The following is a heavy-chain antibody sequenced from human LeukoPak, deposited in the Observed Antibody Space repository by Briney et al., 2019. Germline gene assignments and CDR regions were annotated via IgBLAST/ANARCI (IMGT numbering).Heavy chain of an antibody. CDR1: GGSISSYY. D-gene: IGHD5-18*01. Sequence: SETLSLTCTVSGGSISSYYWSWIRQPPGKGLEWIGYIYYSGSTNYNPSLMSRVTISVDTSKNQFSLKLSSVTAADTAVYYCARAVIRDPIQLWYGMDVWGQGTTVTVSS. V-gene: IGHV4-59*01. J-gene: IGHJ6*02. CDR2: IYYSGST. CDR3: ARAVIRDPIQLWYGMDV.